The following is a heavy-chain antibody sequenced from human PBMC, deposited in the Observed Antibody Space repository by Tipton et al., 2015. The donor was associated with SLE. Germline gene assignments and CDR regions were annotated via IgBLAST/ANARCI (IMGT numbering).Heavy chain of an antibody. J-gene: IGHJ6*03. CDR1: GFTFSSYA. Sequence: SLRLSCAASGFTFSSYAMHWVRQAPGKGLEWVAVISYDGSKKYYADSVKGRLTISRDNAKNSLYLQMNSLRAEDTAVYYCATAARPPYYYYYMDVWGKGTTVTVSS. CDR2: ISYDGSKK. D-gene: IGHD6-6*01. CDR3: ATAARPPYYYYYMDV. V-gene: IGHV3-30*04.